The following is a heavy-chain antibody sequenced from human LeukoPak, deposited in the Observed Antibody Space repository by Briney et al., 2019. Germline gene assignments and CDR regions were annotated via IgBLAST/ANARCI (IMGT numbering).Heavy chain of an antibody. J-gene: IGHJ4*02. CDR2: IHPNSGST. Sequence: ASVKVSRKASEYTFTSYYMHRVRQAPGQGLEWMGIIHPNSGSTTYAQKFRGRVTMTRDTSTSTVYMELSSLRSEDTAMYYCAKDSSRSYLDHWGQGTLVTVSS. CDR3: AKDSSRSYLDH. D-gene: IGHD3-10*01. V-gene: IGHV1-46*01. CDR1: EYTFTSYY.